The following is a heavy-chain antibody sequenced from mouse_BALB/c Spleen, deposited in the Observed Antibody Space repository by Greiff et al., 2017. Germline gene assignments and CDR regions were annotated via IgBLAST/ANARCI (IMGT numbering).Heavy chain of an antibody. CDR3: ARDKYGNYGYYAMDY. J-gene: IGHJ4*01. Sequence: QVQLKESGPGLVAPSQSLSITCTVSGFSFTGYGVNWVRQPPGKGLEWLGMIWGDGSTDYNSALKSRLSISKDNSKSQVFLKMNSLQTDDTARYYCARDKYGNYGYYAMDYWGQGTAVTVSS. CDR2: IWGDGST. CDR1: GFSFTGYG. D-gene: IGHD2-10*02. V-gene: IGHV2-6-7*01.